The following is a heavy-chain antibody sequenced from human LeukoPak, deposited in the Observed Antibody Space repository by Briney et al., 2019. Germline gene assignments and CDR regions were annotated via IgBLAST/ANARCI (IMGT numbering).Heavy chain of an antibody. V-gene: IGHV3-21*01. Sequence: PGGSLRLSCAASGFTFNSYSMNWVRQAPGQGLEWVSSISSGGGYIYYPDSVKGRFTVSRDNAKHSLYLQMNSLRAEDTAVYYCARSPSGPFIFDYWGQGTLVTVSS. J-gene: IGHJ4*02. CDR1: GFTFNSYS. CDR2: ISSGGGYI. CDR3: ARSPSGPFIFDY.